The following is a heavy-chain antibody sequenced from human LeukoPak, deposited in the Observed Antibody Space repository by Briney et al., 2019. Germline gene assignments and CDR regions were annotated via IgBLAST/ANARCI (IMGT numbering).Heavy chain of an antibody. Sequence: SETLSLTCTVSGGSISSYYWSWIRQPPGKGLEWIGYIYYSGSTNYNPSLKSRDTISVDTSKNQFSLKLSSVTAADTAVYYCAKVNYDFWADWYFDLWGRGTLVTVSS. CDR1: GGSISSYY. J-gene: IGHJ2*01. CDR3: AKVNYDFWADWYFDL. D-gene: IGHD3-3*01. V-gene: IGHV4-59*01. CDR2: IYYSGST.